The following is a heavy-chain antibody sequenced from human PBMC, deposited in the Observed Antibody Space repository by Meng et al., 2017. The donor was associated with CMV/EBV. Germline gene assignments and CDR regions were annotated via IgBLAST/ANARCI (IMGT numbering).Heavy chain of an antibody. CDR2: IYYSGST. V-gene: IGHV4-59*01. D-gene: IGHD2-2*01. Sequence: SETLSLTCTVAGGSSSSYYWSWIRQPPGKGLEWIGYIYYSGSTNYSPPLKSRVTISVATSKNQFSLKLSSVTAADTAVYYCARAVVVPAAIDYWGQGTLVTVSS. J-gene: IGHJ4*02. CDR3: ARAVVVPAAIDY. CDR1: GGSSSSYY.